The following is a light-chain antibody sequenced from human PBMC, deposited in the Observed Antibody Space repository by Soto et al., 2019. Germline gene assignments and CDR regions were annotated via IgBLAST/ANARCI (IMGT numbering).Light chain of an antibody. CDR2: LNSDGSH. CDR3: QTWDTGMV. V-gene: IGLV4-69*01. CDR1: SGHSSYA. J-gene: IGLJ2*01. Sequence: QLVLTQPPSSSASLGASVKLTCTLSSGHSSYAIAWHQQQPEKGPRYLMKLNSDGSHSKGDGIPDRFSRSSSGAERYLSLFGLESDDEADCYCQTWDTGMVFGGGTKVTVL.